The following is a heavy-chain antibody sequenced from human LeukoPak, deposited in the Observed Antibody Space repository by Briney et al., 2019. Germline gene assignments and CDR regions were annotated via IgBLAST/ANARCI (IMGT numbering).Heavy chain of an antibody. CDR3: AKMTAMVRSHFDY. V-gene: IGHV3-23*01. CDR2: ISGSGGST. CDR1: GFTFSSYA. D-gene: IGHD5-18*01. J-gene: IGHJ4*02. Sequence: PGGSLRLSCAASGFTFSSYAMSWVRQAPGKGLEWVSAISGSGGSTYHADSVKGRFTISRDNSKNTLYLQMNSLRAEDTAVYYCAKMTAMVRSHFDYWGQGTLVTVSS.